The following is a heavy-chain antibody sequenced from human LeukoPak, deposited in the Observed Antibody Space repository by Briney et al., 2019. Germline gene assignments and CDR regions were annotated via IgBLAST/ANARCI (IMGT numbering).Heavy chain of an antibody. Sequence: GGSLRLSCAASGFTFSSYAMRWVRQAPGKGLEWVSAISGSGGSTYCADSVKGRFTISRDNSKNTLYLQMNSLRAEDTAVYYCAKDSTAEYFQHWGQGTLVTVSS. J-gene: IGHJ1*01. D-gene: IGHD4-17*01. CDR3: AKDSTAEYFQH. V-gene: IGHV3-23*01. CDR1: GFTFSSYA. CDR2: ISGSGGST.